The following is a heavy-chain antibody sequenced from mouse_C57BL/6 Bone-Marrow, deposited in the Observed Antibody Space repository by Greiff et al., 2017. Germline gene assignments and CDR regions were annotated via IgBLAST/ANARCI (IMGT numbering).Heavy chain of an antibody. CDR3: ARHEWLLRYFDV. V-gene: IGHV1-62-2*01. D-gene: IGHD2-3*01. CDR1: GYTFTEYT. CDR2: FYPGSGSI. Sequence: VQGVESGAELVKPGASVKPSCKASGYTFTEYTIHWVKQRSGQGLEWIGWFYPGSGSIKYNEKFKDKATLTADKSSSTVYMELSRLTSEDSAVYFCARHEWLLRYFDVWGTGTTVTVSS. J-gene: IGHJ1*03.